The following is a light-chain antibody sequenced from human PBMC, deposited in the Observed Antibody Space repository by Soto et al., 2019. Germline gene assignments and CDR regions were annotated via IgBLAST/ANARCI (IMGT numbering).Light chain of an antibody. CDR2: GVS. V-gene: IGKV3-20*01. CDR3: RQLVSPPPRT. J-gene: IGKJ1*01. Sequence: EIVLTQSPGTLSLSPGERATLSCRASQTVSSTFLAWYQQKPGQAPRLLIYGVSNRATGIPDRFSGSGSGTDFTLAISRLEHGDLAVYFCRQLVSPPPRTFGQGTKVEIK. CDR1: QTVSSTF.